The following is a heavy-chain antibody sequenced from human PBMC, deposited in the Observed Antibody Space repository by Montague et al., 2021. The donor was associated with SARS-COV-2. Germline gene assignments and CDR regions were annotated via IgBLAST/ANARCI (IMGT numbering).Heavy chain of an antibody. V-gene: IGHV3-7*01. CDR2: IKLDGSEE. CDR1: GFIFGDYW. Sequence: SLSLSCSASGFIFGDYWMSWVRQAPGKGLEWVANIKLDGSEEYSVDSVKGRFTVSRDNAKNSLYLQMNSLRAEDTAVYYCARATLYMDVWGKGTTVTASS. J-gene: IGHJ6*03. CDR3: ARATLYMDV.